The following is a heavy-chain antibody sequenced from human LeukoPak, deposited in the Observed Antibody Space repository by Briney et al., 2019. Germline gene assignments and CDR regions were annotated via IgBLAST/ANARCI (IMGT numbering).Heavy chain of an antibody. CDR3: ARGSRSIAAGNWYFDL. CDR1: GFTFDDYG. CDR2: INWNGGST. J-gene: IGHJ2*01. Sequence: GGSLRLSCAASGFTFDDYGMSWVRQAPGKGLEWVSGINWNGGSTGYADSVKGRFTISRDNAKNSLYLQMNSLRAEDTAVYYCARGSRSIAAGNWYFDLWGRGTLVTVSS. V-gene: IGHV3-20*04. D-gene: IGHD6-6*01.